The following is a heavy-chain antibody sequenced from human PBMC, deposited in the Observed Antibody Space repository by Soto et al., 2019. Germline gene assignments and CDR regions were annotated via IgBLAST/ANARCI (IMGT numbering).Heavy chain of an antibody. D-gene: IGHD3-22*01. CDR3: AKDGYFYDSSARKGYFDY. CDR2: MSGSGVST. CDR1: GFTFSSYA. Sequence: EVHLLESGGGLVQPGGSLRLSCAASGFTFSSYAMSWVRQAPGKGLEWVSGMSGSGVSTYYADSVKGRFTISRDNSKNTLYLQMNSLRAEDTAVYYCAKDGYFYDSSARKGYFDYWGQGTLVTVSS. V-gene: IGHV3-23*01. J-gene: IGHJ4*02.